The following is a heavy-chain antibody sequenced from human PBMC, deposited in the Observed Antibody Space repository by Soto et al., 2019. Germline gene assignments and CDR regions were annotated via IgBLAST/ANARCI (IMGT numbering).Heavy chain of an antibody. CDR3: ARVAVGAYWLDP. V-gene: IGHV3-74*01. D-gene: IGHD1-26*01. J-gene: IGHJ5*02. CDR1: GFTFSNYW. CDR2: INMDGTTT. Sequence: EVQLVESGGGLVQPGGSLRLSCAASGFTFSNYWMHWIRQAPGEGLVWVSRINMDGTTTNYADSVEGRFTISRDNARNTLWLQMNSLRADDTAVYYCARVAVGAYWLDPWGQGTLVTVSS.